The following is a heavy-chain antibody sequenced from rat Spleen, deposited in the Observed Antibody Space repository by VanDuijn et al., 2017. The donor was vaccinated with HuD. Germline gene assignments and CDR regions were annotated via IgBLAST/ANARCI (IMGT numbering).Heavy chain of an antibody. V-gene: IGHV5S23*01. J-gene: IGHJ2*01. Sequence: EVQLVESGGGLLQPGRSLKLSCLASGFNFDYYDMAWVRQAPTKGLEWVASINTNGDRTYYRDSVQGRFTISRDNAKSTLYLQMDSLRSEDTATYYCATDLREEVFDYWGQGVMVTVSS. CDR3: ATDLREEVFDY. CDR1: GFNFDYYD. CDR2: INTNGDRT. D-gene: IGHD1-11*01.